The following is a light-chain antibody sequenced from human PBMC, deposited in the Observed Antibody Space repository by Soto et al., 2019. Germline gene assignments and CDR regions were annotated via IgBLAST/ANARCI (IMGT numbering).Light chain of an antibody. V-gene: IGKV3-20*01. CDR1: QSISSSH. CDR2: GAS. J-gene: IGKJ1*01. Sequence: EIVLTQSPGTLSLSQGERATLSCRASQSISSSHLAWYQQKPGQAPRLLIYGASNRATGIPDRFSGSGSGTDFTLTISRLEPEDFAVYYCQQYGTSRRTFGQGTKVEIK. CDR3: QQYGTSRRT.